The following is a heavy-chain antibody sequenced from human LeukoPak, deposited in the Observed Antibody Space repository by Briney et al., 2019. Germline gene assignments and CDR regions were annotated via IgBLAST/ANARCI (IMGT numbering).Heavy chain of an antibody. V-gene: IGHV4-34*01. CDR3: ARAGANLWQQLASPFDY. CDR2: INHSGST. J-gene: IGHJ4*02. D-gene: IGHD6-13*01. CDR1: GGSFSGYY. Sequence: PSETLSLTCAVYGGSFSGYYWSWIRQPPGKGLEWIGEINHSGSTNYNPSLKSRVTISVDTSKNQFSLKLSSVTAADTAVYYCARAGANLWQQLASPFDYWGQGTLVTVSS.